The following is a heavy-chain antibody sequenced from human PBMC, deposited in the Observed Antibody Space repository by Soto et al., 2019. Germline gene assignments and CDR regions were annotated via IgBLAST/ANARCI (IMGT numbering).Heavy chain of an antibody. V-gene: IGHV1-18*04. CDR1: GYTFTSYG. J-gene: IGHJ4*02. CDR2: ISAYNGNT. D-gene: IGHD2-15*01. Sequence: GASVKVSCKASGYTFTSYGISWVRQAPGQGLDWMGWISAYNGNTNYAQKLQGRVTMTTDTSTSTAYMELRSLRSGDPAVYYCARGGSGGSWYTGSGLFDYWGQGTLVTVSS. CDR3: ARGGSGGSWYTGSGLFDY.